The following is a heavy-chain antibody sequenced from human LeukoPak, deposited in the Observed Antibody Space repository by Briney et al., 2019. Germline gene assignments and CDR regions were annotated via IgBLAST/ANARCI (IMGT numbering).Heavy chain of an antibody. D-gene: IGHD3-10*01. J-gene: IGHJ4*02. Sequence: GGSLRLSCAASGFTFSSYGMHWVRQAPGKGLEGVAFIRYDGSNKYYADSVKGRFTISRDNSKNTLYLQMNSLRAEDTAVYYCAAYYYGSGSYYASDGVYWGQGTLVTVSS. CDR3: AAYYYGSGSYYASDGVY. CDR2: IRYDGSNK. CDR1: GFTFSSYG. V-gene: IGHV3-30*02.